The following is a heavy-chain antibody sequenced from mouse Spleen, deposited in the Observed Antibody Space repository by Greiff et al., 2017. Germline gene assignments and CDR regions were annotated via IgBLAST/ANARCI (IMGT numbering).Heavy chain of an antibody. CDR2: INPYNGGT. V-gene: IGHV1-19*01. D-gene: IGHD2-14*01. Sequence: VQLQQSGPVLVKPGASVKMSCKASGYTFTDYYMNWVKQSHGKSLEWIGVINPYNGGTSYNQKFKGKATLTVDKSSSTAYMELNSLTSEDSAVYYCAREYDDDGRPYAMDYWGQGTSVTVSS. CDR1: GYTFTDYY. J-gene: IGHJ4*01. CDR3: AREYDDDGRPYAMDY.